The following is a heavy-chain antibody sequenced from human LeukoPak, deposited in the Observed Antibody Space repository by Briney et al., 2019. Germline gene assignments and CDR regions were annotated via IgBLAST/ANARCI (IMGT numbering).Heavy chain of an antibody. CDR2: ISGSGGST. CDR3: AKVPNRSGYGVDTKDY. J-gene: IGHJ4*02. Sequence: GGSLRLSCAASGFTFSSYAMRWVRQAPGKGLEWVSAISGSGGSTYYADSVKGRFTISRDNSKNTLYLQMNSLRAEATAVYYCAKVPNRSGYGVDTKDYWGQGTLVTVSS. D-gene: IGHD3-22*01. V-gene: IGHV3-23*01. CDR1: GFTFSSYA.